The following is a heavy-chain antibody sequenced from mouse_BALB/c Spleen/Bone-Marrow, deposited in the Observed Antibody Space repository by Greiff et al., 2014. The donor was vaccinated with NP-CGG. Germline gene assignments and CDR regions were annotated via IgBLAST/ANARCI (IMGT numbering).Heavy chain of an antibody. CDR2: IYPGSDST. D-gene: IGHD4-1*01. CDR1: GYTFTSYW. J-gene: IGHJ2*01. V-gene: IGHV1-55*01. CDR3: AREKDWVFDY. Sequence: VQGVESGAELVKPGTSVKMSCKASGYTFTSYWMHWVRQRPGQGLEWIGDIYPGSDSTNYDEKFKSKATLTVDTSSSTAYMQLSSLTSEDSAVYYCAREKDWVFDYWGQGTTLTVSS.